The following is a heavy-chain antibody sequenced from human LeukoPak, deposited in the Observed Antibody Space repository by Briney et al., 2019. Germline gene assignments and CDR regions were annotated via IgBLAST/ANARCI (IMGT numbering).Heavy chain of an antibody. CDR1: GYSFTNYW. D-gene: IGHD1-26*01. Sequence: GESLKISCKTSGYSFTNYWIGWVRQIPGKGLEWMGIIYPGDSDTRYSPSFQGQVTFSADKSISTAYLQWTSLKASDTAMYYCARRWGLEGAPRYWGQGTLVTVSS. CDR2: IYPGDSDT. V-gene: IGHV5-51*01. CDR3: ARRWGLEGAPRY. J-gene: IGHJ4*02.